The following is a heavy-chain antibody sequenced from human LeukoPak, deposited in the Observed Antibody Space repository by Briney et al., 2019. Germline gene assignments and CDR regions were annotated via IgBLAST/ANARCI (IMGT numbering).Heavy chain of an antibody. J-gene: IGHJ4*02. V-gene: IGHV3-9*01. CDR3: VKEIKKWLGAIDN. Sequence: GRSLRLSCAASGFTFDDYAMHLVRQAPGKGLEWVSGIYWNSANIDYAESVKGRFTISRDNAKNSLYLQMNSLRPEDTAIYFCVKEIKKWLGAIDNWGQGTLVTVSS. CDR2: IYWNSANI. D-gene: IGHD1-26*01. CDR1: GFTFDDYA.